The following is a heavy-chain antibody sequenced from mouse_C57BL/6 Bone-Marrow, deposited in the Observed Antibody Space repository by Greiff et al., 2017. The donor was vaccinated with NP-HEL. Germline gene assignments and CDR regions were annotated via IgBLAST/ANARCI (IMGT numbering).Heavy chain of an antibody. D-gene: IGHD2-2*01. V-gene: IGHV10-1*01. Sequence: EVQLVESGGGLVQPKGSLKLSCAASGFSFNTYAMNWVRQAPGKGLEWVARIRSKSNNYATYYADSVKDRFTISRDDSESMLYLQINNLKTEDTAMYYCVGLWGGGVNAMDYWGQGTSVTVSS. CDR3: VGLWGGGVNAMDY. CDR2: IRSKSNNYAT. CDR1: GFSFNTYA. J-gene: IGHJ4*01.